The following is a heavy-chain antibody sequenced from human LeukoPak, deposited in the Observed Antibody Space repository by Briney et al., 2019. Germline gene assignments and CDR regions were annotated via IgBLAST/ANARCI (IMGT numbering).Heavy chain of an antibody. J-gene: IGHJ5*02. D-gene: IGHD2-2*01. CDR1: GFTFSTYA. V-gene: IGHV3-23*01. CDR3: AQCSTTCYSNYFDP. Sequence: PGGSLRLSCAASGFTFSTYAMRWARQAPGKGLEWVSAISGDGGGTEYADAVKGRFTISRDNSKNTMYLQMDSLRAEDTAVYYCAQCSTTCYSNYFDPWGQGTLVTVSS. CDR2: ISGDGGGT.